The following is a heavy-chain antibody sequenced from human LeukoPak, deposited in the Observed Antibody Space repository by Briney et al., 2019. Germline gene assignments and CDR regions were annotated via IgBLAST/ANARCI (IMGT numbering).Heavy chain of an antibody. CDR2: IYTSVST. J-gene: IGHJ6*03. D-gene: IGHD2-2*01. CDR1: GGSISSYY. Sequence: PSETLSLTCTVSGGSISSYYWSWIRQPAGNGLEWIGRIYTSVSTNYNPSLRSRVTMSVDTSKYQFSLKLSSVTAADTAVYYCASASVVVPAAMYNYYYYYMDVWGKGTTVTVSS. CDR3: ASASVVVPAAMYNYYYYYMDV. V-gene: IGHV4-4*07.